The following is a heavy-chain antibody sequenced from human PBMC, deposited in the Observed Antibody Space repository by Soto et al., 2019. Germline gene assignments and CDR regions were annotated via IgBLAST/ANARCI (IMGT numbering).Heavy chain of an antibody. D-gene: IGHD5-12*01. CDR3: ARRGAGYNYDF. J-gene: IGHJ4*02. CDR1: GYSFPAFW. Sequence: PGESLKISCGASGYSFPAFWIGWVRQMPGKGLEWMGIIFPADSETRYSPSFQGQVTISADKPTSTAYLEWSSLKASDTAMYYCARRGAGYNYDFWGQGXLVTVYS. V-gene: IGHV5-51*01. CDR2: IFPADSET.